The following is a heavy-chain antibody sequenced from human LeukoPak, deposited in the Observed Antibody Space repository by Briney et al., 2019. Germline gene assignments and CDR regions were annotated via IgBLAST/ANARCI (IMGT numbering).Heavy chain of an antibody. D-gene: IGHD3-10*01. Sequence: GGSQRLSCVASGFIFSDYAMNWVREAPGEGLEWGATISGLTGATYYEDSVRGRFTISRDNSENPLYLQMSSLRVEDTALYYCPKRGTGGSGSHMDYWGQGILVTVSS. CDR3: PKRGTGGSGSHMDY. CDR2: ISGLTGAT. CDR1: GFIFSDYA. V-gene: IGHV3-23*01. J-gene: IGHJ4*02.